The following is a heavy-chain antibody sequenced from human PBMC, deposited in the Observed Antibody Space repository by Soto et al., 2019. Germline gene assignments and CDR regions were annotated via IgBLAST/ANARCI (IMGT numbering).Heavy chain of an antibody. D-gene: IGHD3-3*01. V-gene: IGHV3-53*02. CDR1: GFTVSSNY. J-gene: IGHJ5*02. CDR2: IYSGGST. Sequence: EVQLVETGGGLIQPGGSLRLSCAASGFTVSSNYMSWVRQAPGTGLEWVSVIYSGGSTYYADSVKGRFTISRDNSKNTLYLQMNSLRAEDTAVYYCARGGWRTISGENWCDPWGQGTMVTVSS. CDR3: ARGGWRTISGENWCDP.